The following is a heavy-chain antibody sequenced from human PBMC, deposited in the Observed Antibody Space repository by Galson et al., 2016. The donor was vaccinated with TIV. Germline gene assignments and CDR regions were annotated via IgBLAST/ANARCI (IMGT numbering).Heavy chain of an antibody. CDR1: GYTFTSFD. CDR3: ARGHYYDTSGYSFDF. Sequence: SVKVSCKASGYTFTSFDISWIRQAPGQGLEWMGWMSPANGNTGYAQKFRGRITMTRHPSTTTVYMELSGLTSEDTAVYYCARGHYYDTSGYSFDFWGQGTLVTVPS. D-gene: IGHD3-22*01. V-gene: IGHV1-8*01. CDR2: MSPANGNT. J-gene: IGHJ4*02.